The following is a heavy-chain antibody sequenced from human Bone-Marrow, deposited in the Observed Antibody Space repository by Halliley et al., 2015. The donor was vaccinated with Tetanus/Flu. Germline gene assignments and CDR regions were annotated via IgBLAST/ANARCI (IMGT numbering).Heavy chain of an antibody. D-gene: IGHD3-10*01. CDR3: AFAVFRGSGGMDG. CDR2: IKSDGSST. CDR1: GFTFSSYW. J-gene: IGHJ6*02. Sequence: SLRLSCAASGFTFSSYWMHWVRQAPGKGLVWVSRIKSDGSSTYYADSVKGRFTISRDNAKNTLYLQMNSLRAEDTAVYYCAFAVFRGSGGMDGWGQGTTVTAS. V-gene: IGHV3-74*01.